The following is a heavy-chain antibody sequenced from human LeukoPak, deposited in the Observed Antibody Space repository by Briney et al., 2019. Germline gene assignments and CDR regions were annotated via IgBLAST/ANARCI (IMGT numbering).Heavy chain of an antibody. CDR1: GFTFSSYG. J-gene: IGHJ4*02. CDR3: AKGYSGYEDFLSY. V-gene: IGHV3-30*02. CDR2: IRYDGSNK. Sequence: GGSLRLSCAASGFTFSSYGMHWVRQAPGKGLEWVAFIRYDGSNKYYADSVKGRFTISRDNSKNTLYLQMNGLRAEDTAVYYCAKGYSGYEDFLSYWGQGTLVTVSS. D-gene: IGHD5-12*01.